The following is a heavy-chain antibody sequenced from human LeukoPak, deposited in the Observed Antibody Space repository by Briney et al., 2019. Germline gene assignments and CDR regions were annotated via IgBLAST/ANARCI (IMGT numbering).Heavy chain of an antibody. Sequence: GGSLRLSCAASGLTFDDYAMHWVRQAPGKGLEWVSGISWNSGSIGYADSVKGRFTISRDNAKNSLYLQMNSLRAEDTALYYCAKGGVVRGVIDYWGQGTLVTVSS. CDR1: GLTFDDYA. V-gene: IGHV3-9*01. J-gene: IGHJ4*02. CDR2: ISWNSGSI. D-gene: IGHD3-10*01. CDR3: AKGGVVRGVIDY.